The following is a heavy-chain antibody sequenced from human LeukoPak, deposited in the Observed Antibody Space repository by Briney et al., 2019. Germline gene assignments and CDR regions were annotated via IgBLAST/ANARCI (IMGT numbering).Heavy chain of an antibody. CDR2: ISYDGSNK. CDR1: GSPFSIYG. Sequence: GGSLRLTLSASGSPFSIYGMDTVRQAPGKGLEWVAVISYDGSNKYFADSVKGRFTISRDNSKNTLYLQMNSLRAEKTAVYYCAKRNYEILTLYGPLDYWGQGTLVTVSS. V-gene: IGHV3-30*18. J-gene: IGHJ4*02. CDR3: AKRNYEILTLYGPLDY. D-gene: IGHD3-9*01.